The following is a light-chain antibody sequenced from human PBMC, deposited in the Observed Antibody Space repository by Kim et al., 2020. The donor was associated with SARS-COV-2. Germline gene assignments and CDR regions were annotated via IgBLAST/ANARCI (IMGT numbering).Light chain of an antibody. CDR2: DVS. Sequence: SALTQPRSVSGSPGQSVTISCTGTSNDVGGYNYVSWYQHHPGKAPKLMICDVSKRSSGVPDRFSGSKSGNTASLTISGLQAEDEADYFCCSYAGGYTWLFGGRTQLTVL. V-gene: IGLV2-11*01. CDR3: CSYAGGYTWL. J-gene: IGLJ3*02. CDR1: SNDVGGYNY.